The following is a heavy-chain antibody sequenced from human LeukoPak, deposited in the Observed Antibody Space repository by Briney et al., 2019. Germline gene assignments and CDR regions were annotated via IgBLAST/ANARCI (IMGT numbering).Heavy chain of an antibody. CDR2: INGSGGST. J-gene: IGHJ4*02. D-gene: IGHD3-3*01. CDR3: AKVATEYYDFWSGYYTSYYFDY. V-gene: IGHV3-23*01. CDR1: GFTFSIYA. Sequence: GGSLRLSCAASGFTFSIYAMSWVRKAPANGLGWVSAINGSGGSTYYADSVKGRFTISRDNSKNTLYLQMNSLRAEDTAVYYCAKVATEYYDFWSGYYTSYYFDYWGQGTLVTVSS.